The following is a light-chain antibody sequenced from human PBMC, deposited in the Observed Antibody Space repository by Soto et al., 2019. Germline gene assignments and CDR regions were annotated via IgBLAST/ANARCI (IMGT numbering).Light chain of an antibody. CDR1: SSNIGAGYD. Sequence: SVLTQPPSVSGAPGQRVTISCTGISSNIGAGYDVHWYQHLPGTAPKLLIYGNNNRPSGVPDRFSGSKSGTSASLAITGLQAEDEADYYCQSYDTSLGAYVFGSGTKVT. J-gene: IGLJ1*01. V-gene: IGLV1-40*01. CDR2: GNN. CDR3: QSYDTSLGAYV.